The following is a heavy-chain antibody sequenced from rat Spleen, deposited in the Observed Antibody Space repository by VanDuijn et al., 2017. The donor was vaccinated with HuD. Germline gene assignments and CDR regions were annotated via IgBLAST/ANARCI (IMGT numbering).Heavy chain of an antibody. CDR2: ISYGDRSGHSST. J-gene: IGHJ4*01. CDR1: GFTFSDYG. CDR3: ARSWDNYVMDA. V-gene: IGHV5-29*01. D-gene: IGHD1-7*01. Sequence: EVQLVESGGGLVQPGRSLKLSCAASGFTFSDYGMAWVRQGPTKGLEWVATISYGDRSGHSSTYYRDSVKGRFTISRDNAKNTQYLQMERLRSEETATYYCARSWDNYVMDAWGQGASVTVSS.